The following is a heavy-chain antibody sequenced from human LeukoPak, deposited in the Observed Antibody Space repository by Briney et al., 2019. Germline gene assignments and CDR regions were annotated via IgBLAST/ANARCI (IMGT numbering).Heavy chain of an antibody. Sequence: GGSLRLSCAASEFTFSSYGMHWVRQAPGKGLEWVAVIWYDGSNKYYADSVKGRFTISRDNSKNTLYLQMNSLRAEDTAVYYCARGLDYYDSSGYYYPYYFDYWGQGTLVTVSS. CDR3: ARGLDYYDSSGYYYPYYFDY. J-gene: IGHJ4*02. D-gene: IGHD3-22*01. CDR1: EFTFSSYG. V-gene: IGHV3-33*01. CDR2: IWYDGSNK.